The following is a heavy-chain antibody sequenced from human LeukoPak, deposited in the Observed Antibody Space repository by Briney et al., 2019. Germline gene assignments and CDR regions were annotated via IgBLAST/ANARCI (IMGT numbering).Heavy chain of an antibody. D-gene: IGHD3-16*01. CDR1: GGSISPYY. CDR3: ARVEGGWFDP. V-gene: IGHV4-59*01. J-gene: IGHJ5*02. Sequence: SETLSLTCTVSGGSISPYYWSWIRQPPGKGLEWIAYIYYSGNTKYNPSLKSRVTISLDTSKNQFSLKLTSVTAADTAVYYCARVEGGWFDPWGQGTLVTVSS. CDR2: IYYSGNT.